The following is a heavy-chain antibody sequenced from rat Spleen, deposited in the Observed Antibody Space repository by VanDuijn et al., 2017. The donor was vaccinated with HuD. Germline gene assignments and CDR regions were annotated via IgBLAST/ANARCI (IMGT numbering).Heavy chain of an antibody. Sequence: EVQLVESGGGLVQPGRSLKLSCAASGFTFSNYGMHWIRQAPTKGLEWVASISPSGGSTYYRDSVKGRFTISRDNAKSTLYLQMDSLRSEDTATYYCATDPFRGIRGTGFDYWGQGVMVTVSS. D-gene: IGHD4-3*01. CDR1: GFTFSNYG. CDR3: ATDPFRGIRGTGFDY. J-gene: IGHJ2*01. CDR2: ISPSGGST. V-gene: IGHV5-19*01.